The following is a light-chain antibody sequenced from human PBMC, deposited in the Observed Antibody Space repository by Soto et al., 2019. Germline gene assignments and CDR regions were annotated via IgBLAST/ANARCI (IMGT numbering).Light chain of an antibody. Sequence: ELVLTQSPGTLSLSPGERATLSCRASRGVSSGYLAWYQQKPGQAPRPLIYAASNRATGIPGRFSGSGFGTDFTLTISRLEPEDFAVYYCQQYNNWPPWTFGQGTKVEIK. J-gene: IGKJ1*01. V-gene: IGKV3-20*01. CDR3: QQYNNWPPWT. CDR1: RGVSSGY. CDR2: AAS.